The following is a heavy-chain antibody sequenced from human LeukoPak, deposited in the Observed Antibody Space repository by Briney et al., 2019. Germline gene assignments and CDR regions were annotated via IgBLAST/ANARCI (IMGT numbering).Heavy chain of an antibody. V-gene: IGHV3-30*03. CDR1: GFTFNNYG. D-gene: IGHD3-10*02. Sequence: GGSLRLSCAGSGFTFNNYGIHWVRQAPGKGLEWVAVISFDGSDKYYADSVKGRFTISRDHSKNTLYLQMNSLRTEDTAVYYCARHLANVRWGVNPRWFDPWGQGTLVTVSS. CDR3: ARHLANVRWGVNPRWFDP. CDR2: ISFDGSDK. J-gene: IGHJ5*02.